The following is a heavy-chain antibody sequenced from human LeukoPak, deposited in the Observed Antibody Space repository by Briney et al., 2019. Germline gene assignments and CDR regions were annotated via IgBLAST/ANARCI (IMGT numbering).Heavy chain of an antibody. Sequence: RASVKVSCKASGYTFTSYAMHWVRQAPGQRLEWMGWINAGNGNTKYSQEFQGRVTITRDTSASTAYMELSSLRSEDMAVYYCARSLYDSSGPYYFDYWGQGTLVTVSS. CDR2: INAGNGNT. D-gene: IGHD3-22*01. V-gene: IGHV1-3*03. CDR1: GYTFTSYA. CDR3: ARSLYDSSGPYYFDY. J-gene: IGHJ4*02.